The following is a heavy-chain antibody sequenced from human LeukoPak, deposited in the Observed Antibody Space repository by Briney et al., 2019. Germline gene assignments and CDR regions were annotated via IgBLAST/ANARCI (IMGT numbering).Heavy chain of an antibody. V-gene: IGHV3-7*03. J-gene: IGHJ4*02. CDR3: ARPGTTFDY. Sequence: GGSLRLSCAASGFTFRNFWMSWLRQAPGMGLEWVANIKQDGNEKYYVDSVKGRFTISRDNAKNSLYLQMNSLRAEDTAVYYCARPGTTFDYWGQGTLVTVSS. CDR1: GFTFRNFW. D-gene: IGHD1-1*01. CDR2: IKQDGNEK.